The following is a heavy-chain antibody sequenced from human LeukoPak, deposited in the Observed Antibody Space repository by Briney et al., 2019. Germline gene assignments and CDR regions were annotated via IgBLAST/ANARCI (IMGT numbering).Heavy chain of an antibody. J-gene: IGHJ4*02. V-gene: IGHV1-69*13. D-gene: IGHD3-22*01. CDR2: IIPIFGTA. CDR1: GYTFTTYP. CDR3: ARLYDSSGYYPYYFDY. Sequence: SVKVSCTASGYTFTTYPINWVRQAPGQGLEWMGGIIPIFGTANYAQKFQGRVTITADESTSTAYMELSSLRSEDTAVYYCARLYDSSGYYPYYFDYWGQGTLVTVSS.